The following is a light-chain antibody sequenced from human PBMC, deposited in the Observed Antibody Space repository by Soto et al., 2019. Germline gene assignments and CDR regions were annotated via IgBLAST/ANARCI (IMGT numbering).Light chain of an antibody. V-gene: IGKV1-39*01. J-gene: IGKJ1*01. CDR2: AAS. Sequence: IQMHQTPSTLSASVGDRVTITCRASQSVSSYLNWYQQKPGQAPKLLMYAASSLESGVPSRFSGGGSGTDFTLTISDLGPEDFAIYYCQQRCGRPWTFGQGTKVDIK. CDR1: QSVSSY. CDR3: QQRCGRPWT.